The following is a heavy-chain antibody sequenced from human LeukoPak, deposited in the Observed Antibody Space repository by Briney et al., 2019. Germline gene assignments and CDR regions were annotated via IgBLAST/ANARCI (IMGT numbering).Heavy chain of an antibody. V-gene: IGHV4-38-2*02. D-gene: IGHD2-21*01. CDR3: ARDKSAFDIVVATYFDY. Sequence: PSETLSLTCTVSGYSISSGYYWGWIRQPPGKGLEWIGRIYHSGSNSYNPPLQNRGTISVDTSKNQFSLKLSSVTAADTAVYYCARDKSAFDIVVATYFDYWGQGTLVTVSS. CDR2: IYHSGSN. CDR1: GYSISSGYY. J-gene: IGHJ4*02.